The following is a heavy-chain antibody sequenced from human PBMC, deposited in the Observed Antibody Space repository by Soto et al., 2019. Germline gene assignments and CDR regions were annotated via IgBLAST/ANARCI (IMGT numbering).Heavy chain of an antibody. CDR2: LSGSGSST. D-gene: IGHD4-17*01. J-gene: IGHJ4*02. CDR1: GFTFNNFA. V-gene: IGHV3-23*01. Sequence: EVQLLESGGGLVQPGGSLRLSCAASGFTFNNFAMDWVRQAPGKGLEWVAGLSGSGSSTYYANSVKGRFIISRDNSKNTLYLQMHSLRAEDTAIYYRAKDRFNGDYASYFDSWGQGTLVTVSS. CDR3: AKDRFNGDYASYFDS.